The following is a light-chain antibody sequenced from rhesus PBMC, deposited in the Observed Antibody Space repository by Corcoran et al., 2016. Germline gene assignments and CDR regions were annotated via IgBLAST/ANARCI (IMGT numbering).Light chain of an antibody. CDR3: CSYASTTTYI. V-gene: IGLV2-13*03. CDR1: SSDISCYNR. CDR2: EVR. Sequence: QAAPTQSPSVSASPGQSVTISCTGTSSDISCYNRFSWYQQNPGKAPKLMIYEVRKRPSGVSDRFSVSKSGNTASLTISGLQAEDEADYYCCSYASTTTYIFGAGTRLTVI. J-gene: IGLJ1*01.